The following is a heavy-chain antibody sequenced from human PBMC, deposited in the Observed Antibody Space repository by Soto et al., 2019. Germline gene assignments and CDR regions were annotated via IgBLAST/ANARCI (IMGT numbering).Heavy chain of an antibody. CDR3: AKEYYDFWSGFGPYYYYGMDV. J-gene: IGHJ6*02. CDR2: ITYDGSNK. V-gene: IGHV3-30*18. D-gene: IGHD3-3*01. CDR1: GFTFSTYA. Sequence: GGSLRLSCAASGFTFSTYAMSWVSQAPGKGLEWVAVITYDGSNKYYADSVKGRFTISRDNSKNTLYLQMNSLRAEDTAVYYCAKEYYDFWSGFGPYYYYGMDVWGQGTTVTVSS.